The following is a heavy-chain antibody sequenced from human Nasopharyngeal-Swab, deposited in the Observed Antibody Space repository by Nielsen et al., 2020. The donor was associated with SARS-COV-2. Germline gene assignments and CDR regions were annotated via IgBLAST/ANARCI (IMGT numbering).Heavy chain of an antibody. V-gene: IGHV4-59*08. D-gene: IGHD3-3*01. Sequence: SETLSLTCTVSGGSISSYYWSWIRQPPGKGLEWIGYIYYSGSTNYNPSLKSRVTISVDTSKNQFSLKLSSVTAADTAVYYCARHVSTTILGVVIISYFDYWGQGTLVTVSS. J-gene: IGHJ4*02. CDR2: IYYSGST. CDR1: GGSISSYY. CDR3: ARHVSTTILGVVIISYFDY.